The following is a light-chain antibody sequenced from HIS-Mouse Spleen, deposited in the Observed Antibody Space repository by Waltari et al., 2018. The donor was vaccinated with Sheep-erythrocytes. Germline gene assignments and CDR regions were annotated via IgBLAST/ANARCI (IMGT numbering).Light chain of an antibody. J-gene: IGLJ3*02. CDR2: EGS. CDR3: CSYAGSSTPWV. CDR1: RSDVGSSNL. V-gene: IGLV2-23*01. Sequence: QSALTQPASVSGSPGQSITISCTGTRSDVGSSNLFSWYQQHPGKAPKLMIYEGSKRPSGVSNRFSGSKSGNTASLTISGLQAEDEADYYCCSYAGSSTPWVFGGGTKLTVL.